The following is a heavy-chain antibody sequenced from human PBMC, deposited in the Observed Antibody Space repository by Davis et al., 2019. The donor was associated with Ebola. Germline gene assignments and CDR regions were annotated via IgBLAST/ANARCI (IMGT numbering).Heavy chain of an antibody. Sequence: GESLKISCAASGFTFSSYWMHWVRQAPGKGLVWVSRINSDGSSTSYADSVKGRFTISRDNSKNTLYLQMNSLRAEDTAVYYCAKGGLARTFDYWGQGTLVTVSS. D-gene: IGHD3/OR15-3a*01. CDR3: AKGGLARTFDY. CDR1: GFTFSSYW. V-gene: IGHV3-74*01. J-gene: IGHJ4*02. CDR2: INSDGSST.